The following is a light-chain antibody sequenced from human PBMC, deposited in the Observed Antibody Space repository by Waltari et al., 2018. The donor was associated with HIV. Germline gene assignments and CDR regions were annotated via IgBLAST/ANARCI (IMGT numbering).Light chain of an antibody. CDR3: QQYNNWHPWT. V-gene: IGKV3-15*01. CDR1: QSVSSN. Sequence: EIGMTQSPATPSVSPEERATLSCRARQSVSSNLAWYQQKPGQAASLLVYGAPTRATGIPARFSGSGSGTEFTLTISSLQYEDFAVYYCQQYNNWHPWTFGQGTKVEIK. CDR2: GAP. J-gene: IGKJ1*01.